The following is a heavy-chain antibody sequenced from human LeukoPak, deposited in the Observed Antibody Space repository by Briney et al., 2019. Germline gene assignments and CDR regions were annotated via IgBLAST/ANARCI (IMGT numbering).Heavy chain of an antibody. Sequence: SETLSLTCTVSGGSISTSSYYWGWIRQSPGKGLEWIGSIFYSGSTYYNPSLKSRVTISVDTSKNQFSLKLSSVTAADTAVYYCARERSGVMGYWGQGTLVTVSS. CDR3: ARERSGVMGY. V-gene: IGHV4-39*07. CDR2: IFYSGST. J-gene: IGHJ4*02. D-gene: IGHD3-16*01. CDR1: GGSISTSSYY.